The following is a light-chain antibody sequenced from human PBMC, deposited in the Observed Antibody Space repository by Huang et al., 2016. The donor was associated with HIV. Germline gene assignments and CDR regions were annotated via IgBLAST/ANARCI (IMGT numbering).Light chain of an antibody. Sequence: ELLMTQSPVTLSVSPGESATLSCRASQPISSNLAWYHQKPGQSPRLLIVGASTRATGIPPRFSGSGSGTEFTLTISSLESEDYGLYYCQQYNQWPPALTFGGGTKVDMK. CDR1: QPISSN. J-gene: IGKJ4*01. CDR3: QQYNQWPPALT. CDR2: GAS. V-gene: IGKV3-15*01.